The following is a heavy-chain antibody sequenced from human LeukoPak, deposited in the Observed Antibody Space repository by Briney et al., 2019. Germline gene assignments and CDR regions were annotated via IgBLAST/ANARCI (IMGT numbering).Heavy chain of an antibody. J-gene: IGHJ4*02. D-gene: IGHD3-16*01. V-gene: IGHV3-7*01. CDR1: GFNITKYW. CDR3: ATGIAEGEYDS. CDR2: INQDGTEE. Sequence: GSLRLSCAASGFNITKYWMTWVRPAPGKGLEWVANINQDGTEENYVASVKGRFTISRDIPKGSVYLQMHSLRVEDTALYYCATGIAEGEYDSWGQGTLVTVSS.